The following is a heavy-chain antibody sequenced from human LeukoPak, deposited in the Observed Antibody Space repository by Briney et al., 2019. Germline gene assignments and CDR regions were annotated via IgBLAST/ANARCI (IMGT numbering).Heavy chain of an antibody. D-gene: IGHD1-26*01. CDR3: ARDRNSGPFDY. Sequence: PSETLSLTCTVSGGSISSGGYYWSWIRQHPGKGLEWIGYIYYSGSTYYNPSLKSRVTISVDTSKNQFSLKLSSVTAADTAVYYCARDRNSGPFDYWGQGTLVTVSS. V-gene: IGHV4-31*03. CDR1: GGSISSGGYY. CDR2: IYYSGST. J-gene: IGHJ4*02.